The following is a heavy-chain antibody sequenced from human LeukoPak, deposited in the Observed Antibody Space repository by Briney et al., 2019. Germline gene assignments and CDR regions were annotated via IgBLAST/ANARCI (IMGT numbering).Heavy chain of an antibody. V-gene: IGHV4-59*01. CDR1: GGSISYYY. CDR3: AQDRFSFVH. CDR2: ISDGESP. Sequence: TASETLSLTCSVSGGSISYYYWSWIRQFPGKGLEWIGYISDGESPDYNPSLQSRVTIYVDSSKNQFFLNLTSVTAADTAVYYCAQDRFSFVHWGQGTLVTVSS. D-gene: IGHD2-2*01. J-gene: IGHJ1*01.